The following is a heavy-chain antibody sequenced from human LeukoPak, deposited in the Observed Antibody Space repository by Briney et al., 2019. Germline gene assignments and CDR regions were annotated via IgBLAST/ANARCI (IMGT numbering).Heavy chain of an antibody. Sequence: PGGSLRLSCAASGFAFSTSNMNWVRQAPGKGLEWVSHTNSGITSIRYADSVKGRFTISRDNARNSLYLQMNSLRPDDTAVYYCAKDSDWANWFDPWGQGTLVTVSS. CDR3: AKDSDWANWFDP. V-gene: IGHV3-48*01. CDR2: TNSGITSI. CDR1: GFAFSTSN. J-gene: IGHJ5*02. D-gene: IGHD3-9*01.